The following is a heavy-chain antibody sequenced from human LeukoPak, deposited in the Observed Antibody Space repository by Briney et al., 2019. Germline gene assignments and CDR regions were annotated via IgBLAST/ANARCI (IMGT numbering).Heavy chain of an antibody. Sequence: GSLRLSCAASGFTFSSYAMSWVRQAPGKGLEWVSSISSSSSYIYYADSVKGRFTISRDNAKNSLYLQMNSLRAEDTAVYYCARSMVRGVIITTAPDYWGQGTLVTVSS. J-gene: IGHJ4*02. CDR3: ARSMVRGVIITTAPDY. V-gene: IGHV3-21*01. D-gene: IGHD3-10*01. CDR2: ISSSSSYI. CDR1: GFTFSSYA.